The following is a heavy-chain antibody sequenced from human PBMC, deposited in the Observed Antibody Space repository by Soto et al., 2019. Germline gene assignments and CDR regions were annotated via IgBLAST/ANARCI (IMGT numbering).Heavy chain of an antibody. D-gene: IGHD1-1*01. CDR1: GRTFSNYY. CDR2: IHPSGST. J-gene: IGHJ4*02. CDR3: ARGIDAYKTANY. Sequence: PSETLSLTCAVNGRTFSNYYWSRVRQPPWKGLEWIGEIHPSGSTHFNPSLKSRGTISVDTSKSQFSLKLISVTAADTAIYYCARGIDAYKTANYWSQGTLVPVSS. V-gene: IGHV4-34*01.